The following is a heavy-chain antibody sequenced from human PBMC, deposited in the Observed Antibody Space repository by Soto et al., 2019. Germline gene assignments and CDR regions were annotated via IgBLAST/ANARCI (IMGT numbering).Heavy chain of an antibody. V-gene: IGHV3-64D*06. CDR2: ISSNGGST. D-gene: IGHD3-10*01. J-gene: IGHJ6*02. CDR1: GFTFSSYA. Sequence: GSLRLSCSASGFTFSSYAMHWVRQAPGKGLEYVSAISSNGGSTYYADSVKGRFTISRDNSKNTLYLQMSSLRAEDTAVYYCAKDLGRYGSGWGYYYGMDVWGQGTTVTVSS. CDR3: AKDLGRYGSGWGYYYGMDV.